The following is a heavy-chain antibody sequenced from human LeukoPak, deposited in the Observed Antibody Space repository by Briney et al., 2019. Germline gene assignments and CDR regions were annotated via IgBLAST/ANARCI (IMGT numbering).Heavy chain of an antibody. Sequence: SETLSLTCTVSGGSISSYYWSWIRQPAGKGLEWIGRIYASGSTNYNPSLKSRVTMSVDTSKNQFSLKLSSVTAADTAVYYCASLHYYDSSGYYLGDYWGQGTLVTVSS. CDR1: GGSISSYY. CDR3: ASLHYYDSSGYYLGDY. CDR2: IYASGST. D-gene: IGHD3-22*01. V-gene: IGHV4-4*07. J-gene: IGHJ4*02.